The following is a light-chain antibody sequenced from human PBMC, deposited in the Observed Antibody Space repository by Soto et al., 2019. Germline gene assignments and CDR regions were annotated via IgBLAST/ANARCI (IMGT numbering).Light chain of an antibody. Sequence: EIVLTQSPATLSLSPGERATLSCRASQSVSSYLAWYQQKPGQAPRLLIYDASNRATGIPARFSGSGSGTDFTLTSISLEPEDFAVYYCQQRSNWPGTFGQGTKLEIK. CDR2: DAS. J-gene: IGKJ2*01. CDR3: QQRSNWPGT. V-gene: IGKV3-11*01. CDR1: QSVSSY.